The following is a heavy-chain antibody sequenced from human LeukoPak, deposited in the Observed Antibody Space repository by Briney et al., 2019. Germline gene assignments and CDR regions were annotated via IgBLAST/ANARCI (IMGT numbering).Heavy chain of an antibody. CDR2: INSDGSST. V-gene: IGHV3-74*01. J-gene: IGHJ3*02. CDR3: ARDIEAPGIAFDI. CDR1: GFTFSSYW. D-gene: IGHD6-13*01. Sequence: PGGSLRLSCAASGFTFSSYWMHWVRHAPGKGLVWVSRINSDGSSTSYADSVKGRFTISRDNAKNTLYLQMNSLRAEDTAVYYCARDIEAPGIAFDIWGQGTMVTVSS.